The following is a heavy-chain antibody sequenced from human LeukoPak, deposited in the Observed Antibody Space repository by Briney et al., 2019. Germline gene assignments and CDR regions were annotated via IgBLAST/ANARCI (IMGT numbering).Heavy chain of an antibody. CDR2: LNGDGTRA. V-gene: IGHV3-74*01. D-gene: IGHD3-22*01. J-gene: IGHJ4*02. Sequence: GGSLRLSCAASGFPFSSYWMHWVRQAPGKGPVWVSRLNGDGTRATYTDSVKGRFTISGDNAKNTLYLQMSSLRAEDTAVYYCARVEGSSGYYYRPFDYWGQGTLVTVSS. CDR3: ARVEGSSGYYYRPFDY. CDR1: GFPFSSYW.